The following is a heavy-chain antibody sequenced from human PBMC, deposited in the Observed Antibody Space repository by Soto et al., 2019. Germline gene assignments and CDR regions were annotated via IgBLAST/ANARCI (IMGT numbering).Heavy chain of an antibody. V-gene: IGHV3-48*02. CDR2: ISGTGSI. CDR3: ARDRYGSGNLLDS. D-gene: IGHD3-10*01. CDR1: GFSFSSYS. Sequence: GGSLRLSCAASGFSFSSYSMNWVRQAPGKGLEWLSYISGTGSIYYADSVKGRFTLSRDNAKQSLYLQMNSLRDEDTAVYYCARDRYGSGNLLDSWGQGTLVTVSS. J-gene: IGHJ4*02.